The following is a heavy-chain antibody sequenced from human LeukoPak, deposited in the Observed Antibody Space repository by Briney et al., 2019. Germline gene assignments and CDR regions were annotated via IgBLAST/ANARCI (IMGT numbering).Heavy chain of an antibody. V-gene: IGHV1-46*01. Sequence: GASVKVSCKASGYTFTSNYIHWVRQAPGQGLEWMGMIYPRDGSTSYAQKFQGRVTVTRDTSTSTVHMELSGLRSEDTAVYYCAREQQLADHYFDYWGQGTLVTVSS. CDR2: IYPRDGST. CDR3: AREQQLADHYFDY. D-gene: IGHD6-13*01. CDR1: GYTFTSNY. J-gene: IGHJ4*02.